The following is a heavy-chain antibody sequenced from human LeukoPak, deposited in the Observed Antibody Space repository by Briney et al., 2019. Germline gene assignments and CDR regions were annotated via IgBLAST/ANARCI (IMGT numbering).Heavy chain of an antibody. J-gene: IGHJ3*02. V-gene: IGHV5-51*01. Sequence: GESLKISCKGSGYSLTSYWIGWVRQMPGKGLEWMGIIYPGDSDTRYSPSFQGQVTISADKSISTAYLQWSSLKASDTAMYYCARAGSWFGESRDAFDIWGQGTMVTVSS. CDR1: GYSLTSYW. D-gene: IGHD3-10*01. CDR2: IYPGDSDT. CDR3: ARAGSWFGESRDAFDI.